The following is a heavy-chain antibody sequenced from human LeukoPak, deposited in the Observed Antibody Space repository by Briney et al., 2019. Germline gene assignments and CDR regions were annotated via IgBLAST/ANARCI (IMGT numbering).Heavy chain of an antibody. CDR2: INPNSGGT. Sequence: ASVKASCKASGYIFTGYYMHWVRQAPGQGPEWMGWINPNSGGTNSAQKFQGRVTMTRDTSISTAYMELSRLTSDDTAVYYCARHSYSGSYHFDYWGQGTLVTVSS. CDR3: ARHSYSGSYHFDY. V-gene: IGHV1-2*02. J-gene: IGHJ4*02. CDR1: GYIFTGYY. D-gene: IGHD1-26*01.